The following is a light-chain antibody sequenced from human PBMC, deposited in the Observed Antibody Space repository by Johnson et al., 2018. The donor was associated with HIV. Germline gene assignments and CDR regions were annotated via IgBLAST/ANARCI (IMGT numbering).Light chain of an antibody. J-gene: IGLJ1*01. CDR2: DNN. CDR1: SSNIGNNY. Sequence: QSVLTQPPSVSAAPGQKVTISCSGSSSNIGNNYVSWYQQLPGTAPKLLIYDNNKRPSGIPDRFSGSKSGTSATLGITALQPGDEADYYCGTWDSSLSAGGYVFGTGTKVTVL. V-gene: IGLV1-51*01. CDR3: GTWDSSLSAGGYV.